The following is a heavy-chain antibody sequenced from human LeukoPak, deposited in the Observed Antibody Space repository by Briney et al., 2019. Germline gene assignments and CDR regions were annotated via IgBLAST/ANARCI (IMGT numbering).Heavy chain of an antibody. V-gene: IGHV3-30*03. D-gene: IGHD3-16*01. CDR1: GFTFSSYS. Sequence: GGSLRLSCAASGFTFSSYSMNWVRQAPGKGLEWVAVISYDGDNKYYADSVRGRFTIPRDTSKNTLSLQMNSLRAEDTALFYCARGARYDYVMDYWGQGTLVTVSS. CDR3: ARGARYDYVMDY. J-gene: IGHJ4*02. CDR2: ISYDGDNK.